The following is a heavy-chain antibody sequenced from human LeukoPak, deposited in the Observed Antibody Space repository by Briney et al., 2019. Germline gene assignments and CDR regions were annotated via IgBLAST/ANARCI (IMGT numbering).Heavy chain of an antibody. CDR1: RFTFSSYW. CDR2: IKQDGSEK. CDR3: SVVVKDY. J-gene: IGHJ4*02. V-gene: IGHV3-7*01. Sequence: PGGALRLSCAASRFTFSSYWMSWVRQAPGKGLEWVANIKQDGSEKYYVDSVKGRFTISRDNAKNSLYPQMNSLRAEDTAVYYCSVVVKDYWGQGTLVTVSS. D-gene: IGHD3-22*01.